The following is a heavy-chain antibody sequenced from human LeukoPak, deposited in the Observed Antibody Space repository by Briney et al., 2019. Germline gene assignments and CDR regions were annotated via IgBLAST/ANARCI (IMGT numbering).Heavy chain of an antibody. CDR1: GFTFSSYW. Sequence: PGGSLRLSCAASGFTFSSYWMHWVRQAPGQGLVWVSRLNSDGSSTSYADSVKGRFTISRDNAKNTLYLQMNSLRAEDTAVYYCARGGAYSYGPLDIRGQGTMVTVCS. D-gene: IGHD5-18*01. J-gene: IGHJ3*02. CDR2: LNSDGSST. V-gene: IGHV3-74*01. CDR3: ARGGAYSYGPLDI.